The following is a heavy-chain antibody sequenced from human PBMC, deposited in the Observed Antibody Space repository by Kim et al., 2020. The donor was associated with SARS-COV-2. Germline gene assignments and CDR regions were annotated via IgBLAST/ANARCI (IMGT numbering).Heavy chain of an antibody. J-gene: IGHJ6*02. CDR2: IKSKTDGGTT. V-gene: IGHV3-15*01. D-gene: IGHD3-10*01. CDR3: SIEYGLGRYYYGMDV. CDR1: GFTFSNAW. Sequence: GGSLRLSCAASGFTFSNAWMSWVRQAPGKGLEWVGRIKSKTDGGTTDYAAPVKGRFTISRDDSKNTLYLQMNSLKTEDTAVYYCSIEYGLGRYYYGMDVWGQGTTVTVSS.